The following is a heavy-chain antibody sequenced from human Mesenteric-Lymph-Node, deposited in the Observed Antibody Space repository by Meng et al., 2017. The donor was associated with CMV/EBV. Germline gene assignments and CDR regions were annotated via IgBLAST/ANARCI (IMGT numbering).Heavy chain of an antibody. CDR3: VREDTLLPQYFDL. CDR1: GFTFGLYW. J-gene: IGHJ4*02. Sequence: GGSLRLSCGGSGFTFGLYWMTWVRQAPGKGLEFISFISGGGNAAYYATSVKGRFTTSRDNAKDLLFLQMDSLRVDDTALYYCVREDTLLPQYFDLWGQGTLVTVSS. CDR2: ISGGGNAA. V-gene: IGHV3-48*04.